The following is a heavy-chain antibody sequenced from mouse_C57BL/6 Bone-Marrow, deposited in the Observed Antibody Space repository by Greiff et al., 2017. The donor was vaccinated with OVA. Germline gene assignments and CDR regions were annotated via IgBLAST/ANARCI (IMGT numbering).Heavy chain of an antibody. V-gene: IGHV1-64*01. CDR2: IHPNSGST. Sequence: VQLQQPGAELVKPGASVKLSCKASGYTFTSYWLPWVQQRPGQGLEWIGMIHPNSGSTNYNKKFKSKATLTVDKSSSTAYMQLSSLTSEDSAVYYCARRLRFAYWGQGTLVTVSA. CDR1: GYTFTSYW. D-gene: IGHD3-2*02. CDR3: ARRLRFAY. J-gene: IGHJ3*01.